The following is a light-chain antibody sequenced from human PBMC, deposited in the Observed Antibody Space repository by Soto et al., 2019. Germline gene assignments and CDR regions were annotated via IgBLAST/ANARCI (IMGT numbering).Light chain of an antibody. V-gene: IGKV3-15*01. CDR2: GAS. Sequence: EIVMTQSPATLSVSPGERATLSCRASQSVSSNLAWYQQKPGQAPRLLIYGASTRATGIPARFSGSGSGTDFTLPISSLHSEDFAVYYCQQYNNWPFTFAPGTKVNIK. CDR3: QQYNNWPFT. J-gene: IGKJ3*01. CDR1: QSVSSN.